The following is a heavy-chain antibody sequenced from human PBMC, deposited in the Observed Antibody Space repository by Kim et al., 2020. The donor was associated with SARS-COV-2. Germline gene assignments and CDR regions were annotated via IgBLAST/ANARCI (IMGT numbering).Heavy chain of an antibody. CDR2: IYSGGSST. J-gene: IGHJ6*02. V-gene: IGHV3-23*03. Sequence: GGSLRLSCAASGFTFSSYAMSWVRQAPGKGLEWVSVIYSGGSSTYYADSVKGRFTISRDNSKNTLYLQMNSLRAEDTAVYYCAKDVGAFYSSSNYYYYYGMDVWGQGTTVTVSS. CDR1: GFTFSSYA. D-gene: IGHD6-6*01. CDR3: AKDVGAFYSSSNYYYYYGMDV.